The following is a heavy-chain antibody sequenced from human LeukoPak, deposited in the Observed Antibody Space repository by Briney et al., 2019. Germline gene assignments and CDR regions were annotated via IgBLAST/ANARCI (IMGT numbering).Heavy chain of an antibody. J-gene: IGHJ4*02. D-gene: IGHD6-13*01. CDR1: GGSISSGGYY. CDR3: ARAHRRAGSSWWGVRYFDY. V-gene: IGHV4-31*03. Sequence: SETLSLTCTVSGGSISSGGYYWSWIRQHPGKGLEWIGYIYYSGSTYYNPSLKSRVTISVDTSKNQFSLKLSSVTAADTAVYYCARAHRRAGSSWWGVRYFDYWGQGTLVTVSS. CDR2: IYYSGST.